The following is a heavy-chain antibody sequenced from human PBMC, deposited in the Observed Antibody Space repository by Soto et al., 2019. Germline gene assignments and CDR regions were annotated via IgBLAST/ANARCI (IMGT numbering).Heavy chain of an antibody. CDR1: GFTFSSYG. Sequence: GGSLRLSCAASGFTFSSYGMHWVRQAPGKGLEWVAVISYDGSNKYYADSVKGRFTISSDNSKNTLYLQMNSLRAEDTAVYYCAGRNEYSSSWYVIWGQGTMVTVSS. CDR3: AGRNEYSSSWYVI. V-gene: IGHV3-30*03. CDR2: ISYDGSNK. D-gene: IGHD6-13*01. J-gene: IGHJ3*02.